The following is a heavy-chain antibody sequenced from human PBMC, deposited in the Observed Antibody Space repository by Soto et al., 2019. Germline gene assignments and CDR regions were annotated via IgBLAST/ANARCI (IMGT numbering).Heavy chain of an antibody. CDR2: IYYSGST. J-gene: IGHJ4*02. V-gene: IGHV4-30-4*01. Sequence: SETLSLTCSVSGGSINSGDYYWSWIRQSPGKGLEWIGYIYYSGSTYYNPSLKSRSTISVDTSKNQFFLDVDSVTAADTAVYYCARLYTGYEAFDYWGQGTLVTVSS. CDR1: GGSINSGDYY. D-gene: IGHD5-12*01. CDR3: ARLYTGYEAFDY.